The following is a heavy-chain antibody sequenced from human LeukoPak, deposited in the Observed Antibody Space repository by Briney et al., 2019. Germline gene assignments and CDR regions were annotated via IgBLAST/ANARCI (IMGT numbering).Heavy chain of an antibody. V-gene: IGHV3-21*01. CDR3: ARDVTLGNFDY. CDR2: ISSSSSYI. CDR1: GFTVSNNY. D-gene: IGHD3-16*01. J-gene: IGHJ4*02. Sequence: GGSLRLSCAASGFTVSNNYMSWVRQAPGKGLEWVSSISSSSSYIYYADSVKGRFTISRDNAKNSLYLQMNSLRAEDTAVYYCARDVTLGNFDYWGQGILVIVSS.